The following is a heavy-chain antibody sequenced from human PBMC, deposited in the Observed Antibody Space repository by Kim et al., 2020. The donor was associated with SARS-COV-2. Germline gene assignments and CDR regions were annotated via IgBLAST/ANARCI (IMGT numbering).Heavy chain of an antibody. CDR1: GGSVSSGSYY. CDR3: ARARSGSYYPIHYYYYGMDV. D-gene: IGHD1-26*01. V-gene: IGHV4-61*01. J-gene: IGHJ6*02. Sequence: SETLSLTCTVSGGSVSSGSYYWSWIRQPPGKGLEWIGYIYYSGSTNYNPSLKSRVTISVDTSKNQFSLKLSSVTAADTAVYYCARARSGSYYPIHYYYYGMDVWGQGTTVTVSS. CDR2: IYYSGST.